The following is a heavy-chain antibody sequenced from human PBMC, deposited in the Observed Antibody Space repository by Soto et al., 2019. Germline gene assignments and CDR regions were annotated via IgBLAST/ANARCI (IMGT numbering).Heavy chain of an antibody. D-gene: IGHD1-26*01. Sequence: EVQLVESGGGLVQPGGSLRLSCAASGFTFIGYWMHWVRQGPGKGLVWVSRINNDGSDTTYADSVKGRFTISRYNAKHMLYLQMNSLRFDDTAVYYCARDESMVRELWFDPWGQGTLVTVSS. CDR3: ARDESMVRELWFDP. CDR1: GFTFIGYW. J-gene: IGHJ5*02. V-gene: IGHV3-74*01. CDR2: INNDGSDT.